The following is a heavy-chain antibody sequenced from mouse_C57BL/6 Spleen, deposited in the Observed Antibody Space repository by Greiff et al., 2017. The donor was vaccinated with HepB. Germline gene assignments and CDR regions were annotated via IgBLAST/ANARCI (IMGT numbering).Heavy chain of an antibody. CDR1: GFTFSSYA. Sequence: EVKLMESGAGLVKPGGSLKLSCAASGFTFSSYAMSWVRQTPEKRLEWVAYISSGGDYIYYADTVKGRFTISRDNARNTLYLQLSSLKSEDTAMYDCTLHDYDGTGADYWGQGTTLTVSS. CDR3: TLHDYDGTGADY. CDR2: ISSGGDYI. J-gene: IGHJ2*01. D-gene: IGHD2-4*01. V-gene: IGHV5-9-1*02.